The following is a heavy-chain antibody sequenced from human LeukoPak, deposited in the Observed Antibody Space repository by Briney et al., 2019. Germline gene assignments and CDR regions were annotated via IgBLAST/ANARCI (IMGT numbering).Heavy chain of an antibody. CDR1: GYTFTSYD. V-gene: IGHV1-8*01. Sequence: RRASVKVSCKASGYTFTSYDINWVRQATGQGLEWMGWMNPNSGNTGYAQKFQGRVAMTRNTSISTAYMELSSLRSEDTAVYYCARSMYYYDSSGYYYVKYYGMDVWGQGITVTVSS. J-gene: IGHJ6*02. CDR2: MNPNSGNT. CDR3: ARSMYYYDSSGYYYVKYYGMDV. D-gene: IGHD3-22*01.